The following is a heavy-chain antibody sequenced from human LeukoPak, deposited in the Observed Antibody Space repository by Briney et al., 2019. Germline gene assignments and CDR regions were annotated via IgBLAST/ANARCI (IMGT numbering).Heavy chain of an antibody. J-gene: IGHJ5*02. CDR3: ATVKYDYGDPVGWFDP. V-gene: IGHV3-23*01. Sequence: GGSLRLSCAASGFPFSASAMTWVRQAPGKGLEWVSHILSTGTTYYADSVRGRFTISRDNSKNTLYLLMTSLRADDTAAYYCATVKYDYGDPVGWFDPWGQGTLVTVSS. D-gene: IGHD4-17*01. CDR2: ILSTGTT. CDR1: GFPFSASA.